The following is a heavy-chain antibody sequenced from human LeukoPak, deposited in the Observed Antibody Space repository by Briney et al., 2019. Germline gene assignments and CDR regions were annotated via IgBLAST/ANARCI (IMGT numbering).Heavy chain of an antibody. CDR2: ISWNSGSI. CDR3: AKDHYDSSTFFDY. D-gene: IGHD3-22*01. J-gene: IGHJ4*02. CDR1: GFTFDDYA. Sequence: PGRSLRLSCAASGFTFDDYAMHWVRQAPGKGLEWVSGISWNSGSIGYADSVKGRSTISRDNAKNSLYLQMNSLRAEDTALYYCAKDHYDSSTFFDYWGQGTLVTVSS. V-gene: IGHV3-9*01.